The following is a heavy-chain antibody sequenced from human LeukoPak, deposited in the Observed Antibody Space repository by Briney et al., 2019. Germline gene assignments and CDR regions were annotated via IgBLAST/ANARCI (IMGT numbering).Heavy chain of an antibody. CDR3: ARVRGSYYPVFDY. J-gene: IGHJ4*02. CDR2: IYYSGST. V-gene: IGHV4-61*01. Sequence: SETLSLTCTVSGGSVSSGSYYWSWIRQPPGNGLEWIGYIYYSGSTDYNPSLKSRVTISVDTSKSQFSLNLSSVTAADTAIYYCARVRGSYYPVFDYWGQGTLVAVSS. D-gene: IGHD3-10*01. CDR1: GGSVSSGSYY.